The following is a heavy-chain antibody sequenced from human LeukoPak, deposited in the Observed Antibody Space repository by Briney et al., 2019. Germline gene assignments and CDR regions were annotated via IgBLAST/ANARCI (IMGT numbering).Heavy chain of an antibody. D-gene: IGHD1-1*01. CDR1: DDSITMYY. CDR3: ARGRVSSSTWYSTYYYYFYMDV. CDR2: VDHTGST. Sequence: SETLSLTCSVSDDSITMYYWTWIRQPPGKGLEWIGYVDHTGSTNFNPSLNGRVSISRDTTKNLFSLRLRSVTAADTAVYFCARGRVSSSTWYSTYYYYFYMDVWGKGTTITVSS. V-gene: IGHV4-59*01. J-gene: IGHJ6*03.